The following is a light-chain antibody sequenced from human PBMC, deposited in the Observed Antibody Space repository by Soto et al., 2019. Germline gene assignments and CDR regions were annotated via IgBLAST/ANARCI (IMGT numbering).Light chain of an antibody. CDR2: EVS. Sequence: QSVLTQPPSASGSPGQSVTISCTGTSSDVGGYNYVSWYQQHPGKAPKLMIYEVSKRPSGVPDRFSGYKAGNAASLTVAGLQDEDEADYYCSSYGGSNNLVFGGGTKLTVL. CDR3: SSYGGSNNLV. CDR1: SSDVGGYNY. J-gene: IGLJ2*01. V-gene: IGLV2-8*01.